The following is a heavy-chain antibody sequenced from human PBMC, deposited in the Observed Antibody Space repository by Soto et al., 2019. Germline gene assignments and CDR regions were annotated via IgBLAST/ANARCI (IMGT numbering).Heavy chain of an antibody. CDR2: ISTRSSYI. D-gene: IGHD6-6*01. Sequence: GGSLRLSCAASGFTFSNYSMNWVRQAPGKGLEWISSISTRSSYIYYADSVKGRFTISRDNAKKSPYLQMNSLRVEDTAVYFCARDEFSASSNWFDPWGQGTLVTVSS. CDR1: GFTFSNYS. J-gene: IGHJ5*02. CDR3: ARDEFSASSNWFDP. V-gene: IGHV3-21*01.